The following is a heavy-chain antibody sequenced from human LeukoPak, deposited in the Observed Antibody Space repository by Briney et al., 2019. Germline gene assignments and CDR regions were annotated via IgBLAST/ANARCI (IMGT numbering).Heavy chain of an antibody. D-gene: IGHD2-2*01. CDR2: ISGSGGST. V-gene: IGHV3-23*01. CDR3: AKDLRYCSSTSCPRPHAFDI. J-gene: IGHJ3*02. Sequence: GGSLRLSCAASGFTFSSYAMSWVRQAPGKGLEWVSAISGSGGSTYYADSVKGRFTISRDNSKNTLYLQMNSLRAEDTAVYYCAKDLRYCSSTSCPRPHAFDIWGQGTMVTVSS. CDR1: GFTFSSYA.